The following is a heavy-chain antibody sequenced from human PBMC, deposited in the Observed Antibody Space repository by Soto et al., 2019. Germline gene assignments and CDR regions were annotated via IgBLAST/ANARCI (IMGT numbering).Heavy chain of an antibody. CDR2: INHSGST. Sequence: LSLTCAVYGGSFSGYYWSWIRQPPGKGLEWIGEINHSGSTNYNPSLKSRVTISVDTSKNQFSLKLSSVTAADTAVYYCARMGAAAGTQGGYYYYYGIDVWGQGTTVPVSS. CDR3: ARMGAAAGTQGGYYYYYGIDV. D-gene: IGHD6-13*01. J-gene: IGHJ6*02. V-gene: IGHV4-34*01. CDR1: GGSFSGYY.